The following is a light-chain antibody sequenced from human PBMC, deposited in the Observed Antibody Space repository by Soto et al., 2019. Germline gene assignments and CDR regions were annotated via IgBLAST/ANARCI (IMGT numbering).Light chain of an antibody. Sequence: QSALTQPASVSGSPGQSITISCTGTSSDTAGYNYVSWYQQHPGKAPKLMIYEVSNRPSGVSNRFSGSQSGNTASLTISGLQAEDEANYYCSSYTISNTLPFVFGTGTKVTVL. CDR2: EVS. CDR1: SSDTAGYNY. CDR3: SSYTISNTLPFV. V-gene: IGLV2-14*01. J-gene: IGLJ1*01.